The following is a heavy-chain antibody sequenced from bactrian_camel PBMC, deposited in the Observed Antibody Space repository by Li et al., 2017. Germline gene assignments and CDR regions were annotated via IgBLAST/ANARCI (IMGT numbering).Heavy chain of an antibody. V-gene: IGHV3S53*01. CDR2: IASDGTI. D-gene: IGHD1*01. Sequence: HVQLVESGGGSVQAGGSLRLSCASRGYSRHCMAWFRQAAGKEREGVAAIASDGTIEYADSVKGRFTISKGNAKDTLYLQMNSLKPEDTAMYYCAARSAVGCFIDGTQYRYWGRGTQVTVS. CDR3: AARSAVGCFIDGTQYRY. J-gene: IGHJ4*01. CDR1: GYSRHC.